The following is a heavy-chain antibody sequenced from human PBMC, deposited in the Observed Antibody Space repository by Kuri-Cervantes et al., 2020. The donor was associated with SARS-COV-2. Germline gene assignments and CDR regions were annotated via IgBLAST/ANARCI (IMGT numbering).Heavy chain of an antibody. V-gene: IGHV3-7*04. CDR1: GFTFSSYA. CDR2: IKQDGSEK. Sequence: GGSLRLSCAASGFTFSSYAMSWVRQAPGKGLEWVANIKQDGSEKYYVDSVKGRFTISRDNAKNSLYLQMNSLRAEDTAVYYCATESSSWYGGSFDYWGQGTLVTVSS. D-gene: IGHD6-13*01. CDR3: ATESSSWYGGSFDY. J-gene: IGHJ4*02.